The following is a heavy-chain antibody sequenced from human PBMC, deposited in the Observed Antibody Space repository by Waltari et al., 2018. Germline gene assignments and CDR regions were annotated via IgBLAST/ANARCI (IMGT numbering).Heavy chain of an antibody. CDR2: ISYDGSNK. Sequence: QVQLVESGGGMVQPGRSLRLSCAASGFTFSSYGMTWVRQAPGKGLEWVAVISYDGSNKYYADSVKGRFTISRDNSKNTLYLQMNSLRAEDTAVYYCAKEIDFWSGYPPFDYWGQGTLVTVSS. D-gene: IGHD3-3*01. CDR3: AKEIDFWSGYPPFDY. CDR1: GFTFSSYG. J-gene: IGHJ4*02. V-gene: IGHV3-30*18.